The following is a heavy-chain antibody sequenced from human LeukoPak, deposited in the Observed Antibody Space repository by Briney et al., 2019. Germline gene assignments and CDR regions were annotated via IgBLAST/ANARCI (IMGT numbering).Heavy chain of an antibody. D-gene: IGHD6-13*01. J-gene: IGHJ5*02. V-gene: IGHV4-39*07. CDR2: IYYSGST. CDR1: GFTFSSYW. CDR3: ARDVRIAAAGTDWFDP. Sequence: PGGSLRLSCAASGFTFSSYWMSWVRQPPGKGLEWIGSIYYSGSTYYNPSLKSRVTISVDTSKNQFSLKLSSVTAADTAVYYCARDVRIAAAGTDWFDPWGQGTLVTVSS.